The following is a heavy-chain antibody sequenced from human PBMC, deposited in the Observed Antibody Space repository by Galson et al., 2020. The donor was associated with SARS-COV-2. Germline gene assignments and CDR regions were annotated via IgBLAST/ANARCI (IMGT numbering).Heavy chain of an antibody. V-gene: IGHV2-70*01. D-gene: IGHD6-13*01. CDR3: ARSSGYSSSWFIEGGMDV. J-gene: IGHJ6*02. Sequence: ESGPTLVKPTQTLTLTCTFSGFSLSTSGMCVSWIRQPPEKALQWLALIDWDDDKYYSTSLKTRLTISKDTSKHQVVLTMTNMDPVDTATYYGARSSGYSSSWFIEGGMDVWGQGTTVTVSS. CDR2: IDWDDDK. CDR1: GFSLSTSGMC.